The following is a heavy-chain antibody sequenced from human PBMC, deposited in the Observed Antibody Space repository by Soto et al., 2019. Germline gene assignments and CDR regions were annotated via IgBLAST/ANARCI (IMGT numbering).Heavy chain of an antibody. Sequence: QVQLVQSGAEVKKPGASVKVSCKASGYTFTTHGISWVRQVPGQGLDWMGWVRGANGHTNYAQSLQGRVTMTTDTSTNTAYMELRSLRSDDTAVYYCARDLGYCRSGTCYREWFDPWGQGTLVTVSS. V-gene: IGHV1-18*01. D-gene: IGHD2-15*01. CDR2: VRGANGHT. CDR1: GYTFTTHG. CDR3: ARDLGYCRSGTCYREWFDP. J-gene: IGHJ5*02.